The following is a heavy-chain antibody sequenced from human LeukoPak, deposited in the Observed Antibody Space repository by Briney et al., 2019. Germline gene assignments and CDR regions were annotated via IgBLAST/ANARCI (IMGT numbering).Heavy chain of an antibody. CDR2: IFHRGGT. CDR3: ARSSAFDI. CDR1: NDSISSGDYY. V-gene: IGHV4-30-4*01. J-gene: IGHJ3*02. Sequence: SETLSLTCTVSNDSISSGDYYWNWIRQPPGKGLEWIGYIFHRGGTSYNPSLKSRILFSVDTSKNQVSLQMNSVTPEDTAIYYCARSSAFDIWGQGTMVTVSS.